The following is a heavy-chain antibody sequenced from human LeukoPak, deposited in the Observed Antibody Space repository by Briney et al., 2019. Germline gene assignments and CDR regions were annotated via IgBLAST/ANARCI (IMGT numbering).Heavy chain of an antibody. D-gene: IGHD3-10*01. V-gene: IGHV3-15*01. CDR1: GFTFSNTR. CDR2: IQSKTDGGTT. J-gene: IGHJ4*02. Sequence: GGSLRLSCAASGFTFSNTRMNWVRQAPGKGLEWVGRIQSKTDGGTTEYAAPVKGRFTISRDDSRTTLYLQMNSLKTEDTAVYYCATLTVRGVINIWGQGTLVTVSS. CDR3: ATLTVRGVINI.